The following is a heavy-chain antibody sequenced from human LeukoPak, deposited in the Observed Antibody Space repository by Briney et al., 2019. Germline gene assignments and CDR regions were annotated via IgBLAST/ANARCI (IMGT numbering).Heavy chain of an antibody. D-gene: IGHD2/OR15-2a*01. CDR2: ISGSGGST. J-gene: IGHJ4*02. Sequence: SGGTLRLSCAASGFTFSSYGMSWVRQAPGKGLEWVSAISGSGGSTYYADSVKGRFTISRDNSKNTLYLQMNSLRAEDTAVYYCARVSFDRPYYFDYWGQGTLVTVSS. CDR1: GFTFSSYG. V-gene: IGHV3-23*01. CDR3: ARVSFDRPYYFDY.